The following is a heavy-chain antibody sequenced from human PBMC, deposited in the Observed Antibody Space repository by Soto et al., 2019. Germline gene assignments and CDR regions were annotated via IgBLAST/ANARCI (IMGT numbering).Heavy chain of an antibody. Sequence: QVQLVQSGPEVGKPGASVKVSCKASGYTFSGYYLHWVRQAPGQGLEWMGYINPDSGRTRYAQKFQGTVTMTRDTSITTAYLELSSLKYDDSDIFFCALSFSQTNIDVWGQGTTVIVSS. J-gene: IGHJ6*01. CDR3: ALSFSQTNIDV. CDR2: INPDSGRT. CDR1: GYTFSGYY. V-gene: IGHV1-2*02.